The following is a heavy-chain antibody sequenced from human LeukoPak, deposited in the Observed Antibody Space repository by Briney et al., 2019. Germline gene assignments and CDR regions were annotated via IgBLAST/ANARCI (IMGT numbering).Heavy chain of an antibody. CDR1: GFTFSSYA. CDR3: AKVKGATNRGPFDY. CDR2: ISGSGGST. Sequence: GGSLRLSCAASGFTFSSYAMSWVRQAPGKGLEWVSAISGSGGSTYYADSVKGRFTISRDNSKNTLYLQMNGLRAEDTAVYYCAKVKGATNRGPFDYWGQGTLVTVSS. D-gene: IGHD1-26*01. J-gene: IGHJ4*02. V-gene: IGHV3-23*01.